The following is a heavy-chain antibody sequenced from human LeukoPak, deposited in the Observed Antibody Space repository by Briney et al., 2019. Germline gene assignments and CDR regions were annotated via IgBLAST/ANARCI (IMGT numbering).Heavy chain of an antibody. V-gene: IGHV4-61*02. CDR1: GGSISSGSYY. CDR2: IYTSGST. J-gene: IGHJ6*04. D-gene: IGHD6-19*01. Sequence: SETLSLTCTVSGGSISSGSYYWSWIRQPAGKGLEWIGRIYTSGSTNYNPSLKSRVTISVDTSKNQFSLKLSSVTAADTAVYYCARDLIAVAGRGIMDVWGKGTTVTVSS. CDR3: ARDLIAVAGRGIMDV.